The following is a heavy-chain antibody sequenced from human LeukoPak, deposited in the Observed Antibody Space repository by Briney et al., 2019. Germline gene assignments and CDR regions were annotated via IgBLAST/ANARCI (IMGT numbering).Heavy chain of an antibody. Sequence: PGGSLRLSCVASGFTFSTYSINWVRHAPGKGLEWISYISSGGTTTYYADSVKGRFTISRDNAKNSLLLQMNSLRAEDTAMYYCARATGNYDLSWGQGTLVTVSS. J-gene: IGHJ4*02. D-gene: IGHD3-3*01. CDR1: GFTFSTYS. V-gene: IGHV3-48*01. CDR2: ISSGGTTT. CDR3: ARATGNYDLS.